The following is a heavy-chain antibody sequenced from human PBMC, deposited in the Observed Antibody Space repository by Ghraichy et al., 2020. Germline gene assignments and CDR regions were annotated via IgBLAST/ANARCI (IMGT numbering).Heavy chain of an antibody. V-gene: IGHV4-39*01. J-gene: IGHJ6*02. CDR3: ARRYSGYDDYYYYGMDV. D-gene: IGHD5-12*01. CDR2: IYYSGST. Sequence: SETLSLTCIVSGGSISSSSYYWGWIRQPPGKGLEWIGGIYYSGSTYYNPSLKSRVTISVDTSKNQFSLKLSSVTAADTAVYYCARRYSGYDDYYYYGMDVWGQGTTVTVSS. CDR1: GGSISSSSYY.